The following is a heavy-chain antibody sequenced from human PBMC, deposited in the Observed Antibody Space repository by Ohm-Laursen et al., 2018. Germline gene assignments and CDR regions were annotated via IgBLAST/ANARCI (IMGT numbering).Heavy chain of an antibody. V-gene: IGHV4-4*07. CDR3: AREDSSSWYGGWFDP. CDR2: IYTSGST. J-gene: IGHJ5*02. CDR1: GGSISSYY. Sequence: SDTLSLTCTVSGGSISSYYWSWIRQPAGKGLEWIGRIYTSGSTNYNPSLKSRVTMSVDTSKNQFSLKLSSVTAADTAVYYCAREDSSSWYGGWFDPWGQGTLVTVSS. D-gene: IGHD6-13*01.